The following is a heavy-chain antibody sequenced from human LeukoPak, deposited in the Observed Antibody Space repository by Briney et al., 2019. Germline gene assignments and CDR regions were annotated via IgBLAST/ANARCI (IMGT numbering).Heavy chain of an antibody. CDR2: ISGSGGST. Sequence: PGGSLRLSCAASGFTFSSYGMSWVRQAPGKGLEWVSAISGSGGSTYYADSVKGRFTISRDNSKNTLYLQMNSLRAEDTAVYYCAKDSLAYCGGDCTAEYFQHWGQGTLVTVSS. V-gene: IGHV3-23*01. D-gene: IGHD2-21*02. J-gene: IGHJ1*01. CDR3: AKDSLAYCGGDCTAEYFQH. CDR1: GFTFSSYG.